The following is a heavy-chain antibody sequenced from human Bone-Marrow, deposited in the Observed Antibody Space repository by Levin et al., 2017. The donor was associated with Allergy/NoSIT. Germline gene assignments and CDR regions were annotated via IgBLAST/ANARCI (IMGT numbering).Heavy chain of an antibody. D-gene: IGHD4-17*01. Sequence: GGSLRLSCAASGFTFSSHAMHWVRQAPGKGLEWVAVISNDEKNKYFADSVKGRFTISRDNSNNTLYLRMNSLRADDTAVYYCARGRDDFGDYTFDYRGQGTLVTVSS. J-gene: IGHJ4*02. CDR2: ISNDEKNK. CDR1: GFTFSSHA. V-gene: IGHV3-30*04. CDR3: ARGRDDFGDYTFDY.